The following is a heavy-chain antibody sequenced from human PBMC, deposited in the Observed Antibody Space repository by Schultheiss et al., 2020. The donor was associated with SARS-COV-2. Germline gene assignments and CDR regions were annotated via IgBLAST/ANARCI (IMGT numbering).Heavy chain of an antibody. CDR1: GYTFTSYY. CDR2: INPSGGST. CDR3: ARDLGDIVVVPAAIGGFDY. V-gene: IGHV1-46*01. J-gene: IGHJ4*02. D-gene: IGHD2-2*01. Sequence: ASVKVSCKASGYTFTSYYMHWVRQAPGQGLEWMGIINPSGGSTSYAQKFQGRVTMTRDTSTSTVYMELSSLRSEDTAVYYCARDLGDIVVVPAAIGGFDYWGQGTLVTVSS.